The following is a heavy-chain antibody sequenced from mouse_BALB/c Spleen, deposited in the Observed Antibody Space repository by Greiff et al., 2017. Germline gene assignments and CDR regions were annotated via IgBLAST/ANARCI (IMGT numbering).Heavy chain of an antibody. V-gene: IGHV5-9-4*01. CDR2: ISSGGSYT. D-gene: IGHD2-3*01. CDR1: GFTFSSYA. J-gene: IGHJ4*01. Sequence: EVKLVESGGGLVKPGGSLKLSCAASGFTFSSYAMSWVRQSPEKRLEWVAEISSGGSYTYYPDTVTGRFTISRDNAKNTLYLEMSSLRSEDTAMYYCARDRDGYYAMDYWGQGTSVTVSS. CDR3: ARDRDGYYAMDY.